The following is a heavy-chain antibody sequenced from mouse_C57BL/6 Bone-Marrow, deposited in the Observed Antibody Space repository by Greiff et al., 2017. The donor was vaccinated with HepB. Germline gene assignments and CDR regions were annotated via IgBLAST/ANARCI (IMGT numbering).Heavy chain of an antibody. CDR2: IHPNSGST. V-gene: IGHV1-64*01. Sequence: QVQLQQPGAELVKPGASVKLPCKASGYTFTSYWMHWVKQRPGQGLEWIGMIHPNSGSTNYNEKFKSKATLTVDKSSSTAYMQLSSLTSEDSAVYYCARSPDYDVGYWGQGTTLTVSS. D-gene: IGHD2-4*01. CDR3: ARSPDYDVGY. J-gene: IGHJ2*01. CDR1: GYTFTSYW.